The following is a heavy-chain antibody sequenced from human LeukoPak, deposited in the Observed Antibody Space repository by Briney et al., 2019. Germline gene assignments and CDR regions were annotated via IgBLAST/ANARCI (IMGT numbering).Heavy chain of an antibody. CDR2: INQDGSVI. V-gene: IGHV3-7*01. D-gene: IGHD3-22*01. J-gene: IGHJ4*02. CDR1: GIIFNDYW. CDR3: TTLPHKDSRGYHDY. Sequence: PGGSLRHSCAASGIIFNDYWMNWVRQAPGKGLEWVANINQDGSVIHYVDSVKGRFTTSRDNARHSVYLQMNSLRVEDTAVYYCTTLPHKDSRGYHDYWGQGILVTVSS.